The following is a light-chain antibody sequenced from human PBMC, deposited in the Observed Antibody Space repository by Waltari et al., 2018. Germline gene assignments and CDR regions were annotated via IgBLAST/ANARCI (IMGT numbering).Light chain of an antibody. CDR1: QSVSRA. CDR2: GAS. Sequence: EIVLTRSPGTLSLSLGERATLSCRASQSVSRALTWYQQKPGQAPRLLIYGASTRATGIPDRFSGSGSGTDFSLTISRLEPDDFAVYYCQHYLRLPVTFGQGTTVEI. V-gene: IGKV3-20*01. CDR3: QHYLRLPVT. J-gene: IGKJ1*01.